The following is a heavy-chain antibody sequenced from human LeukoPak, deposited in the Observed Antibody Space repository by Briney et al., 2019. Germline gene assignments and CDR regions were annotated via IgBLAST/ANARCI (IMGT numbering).Heavy chain of an antibody. CDR1: GFTFTSYT. D-gene: IGHD3-10*01. Sequence: PGGSLRLSCAASGFTFTSYTMTWVRQAPGKGLQWVSSIRSTVGYIYYADSVKGRFTISRDNSKNTLYLQMNSLRAEDTAVYYCAKARRGFGELRVDYWGQGTLVTVSS. CDR2: IRSTVGYI. V-gene: IGHV3-21*01. J-gene: IGHJ4*02. CDR3: AKARRGFGELRVDY.